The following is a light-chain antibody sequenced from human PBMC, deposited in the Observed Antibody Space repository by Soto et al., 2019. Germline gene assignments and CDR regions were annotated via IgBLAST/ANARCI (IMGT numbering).Light chain of an antibody. J-gene: IGKJ1*01. V-gene: IGKV3-20*01. CDR1: QSVSSSY. Sequence: VLTQSPVTRSLSPGERATLSCRASQSVSSSYLAWYQQKPGQAPRLLIYGASSRATGIPDRFSGSGSGTDFTLTISRLEPEDFAVYYCQQYGSSPWTFGQGTKVDIK. CDR3: QQYGSSPWT. CDR2: GAS.